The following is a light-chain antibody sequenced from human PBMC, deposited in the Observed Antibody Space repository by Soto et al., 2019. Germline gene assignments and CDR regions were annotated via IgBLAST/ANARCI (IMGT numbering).Light chain of an antibody. V-gene: IGLV2-8*01. CDR2: EVN. CDR3: SSYAGSSNV. Sequence: QAVVAQPTSAPGALGHSAVIFCLVPSRDVGAYNYVSWYQQHPGKAPKLMIYEVNKRPSGVPDRFSGSKSGNTASLTVSGLQAEDEADYYCSSYAGSSNVFGTGTKVTVL. CDR1: SRDVGAYNY. J-gene: IGLJ1*01.